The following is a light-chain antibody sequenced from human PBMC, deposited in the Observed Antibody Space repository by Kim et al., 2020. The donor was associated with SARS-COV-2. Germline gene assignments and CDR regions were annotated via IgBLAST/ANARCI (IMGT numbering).Light chain of an antibody. V-gene: IGLV2-14*01. CDR1: SSDVGGYNY. Sequence: QSALAQPASVSGSPGQSITISCTGTSSDVGGYNYVSWYQQHPGKAPKLMIYDVSKRPSGVSNRFSGPKSGDTASLTISGLQAEDEADYFCSSYTSSITYVFGTGTKVTVL. J-gene: IGLJ1*01. CDR3: SSYTSSITYV. CDR2: DVS.